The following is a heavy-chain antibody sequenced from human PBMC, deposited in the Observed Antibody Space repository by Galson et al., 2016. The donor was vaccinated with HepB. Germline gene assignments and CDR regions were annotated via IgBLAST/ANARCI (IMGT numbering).Heavy chain of an antibody. Sequence: ETLSLTCAVSGASINSSNWWSWVRQSPEKGLEWIGEIYQTGTANYNPSFTSRATISVDTSKNQISLRLDSVTAADTAVYYCARGTLGTTATMAFDYWGQGTLVSVSS. CDR3: ARGTLGTTATMAFDY. CDR1: GASINSSNW. V-gene: IGHV4-4*02. J-gene: IGHJ4*02. D-gene: IGHD1-26*01. CDR2: IYQTGTA.